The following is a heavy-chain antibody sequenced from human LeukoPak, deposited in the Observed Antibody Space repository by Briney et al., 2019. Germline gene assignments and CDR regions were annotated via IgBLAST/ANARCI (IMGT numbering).Heavy chain of an antibody. J-gene: IGHJ4*02. CDR3: IRGGANSPFDY. CDR1: GFTFGDYT. D-gene: IGHD1-1*01. Sequence: GGSLRLSCTASGFTFGDYTMTWFRQAPGKGLEWVGFIRSKAYGGTTEDAASVKGRFAISRDDSESIAYLQMNSLKTEDTAVYYCIRGGANSPFDYWGQGTLVTVSS. V-gene: IGHV3-49*03. CDR2: IRSKAYGGTT.